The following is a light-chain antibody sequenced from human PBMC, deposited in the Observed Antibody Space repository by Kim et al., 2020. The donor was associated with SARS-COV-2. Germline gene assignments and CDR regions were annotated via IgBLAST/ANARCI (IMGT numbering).Light chain of an antibody. CDR3: QQYRS. J-gene: IGKJ4*01. CDR1: QSISSW. CDR2: KAS. V-gene: IGKV1-5*03. Sequence: DIQMTQSPSTLSASVGDRVTITCRASQSISSWLAWYQQKPGKAPKLLIYKASSLESGVPSRFSGSGSGTEFTLTISSLQPDDFATYYCQQYRSFGGGTKLEI.